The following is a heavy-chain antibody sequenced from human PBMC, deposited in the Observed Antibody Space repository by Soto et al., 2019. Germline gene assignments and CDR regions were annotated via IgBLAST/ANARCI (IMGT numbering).Heavy chain of an antibody. CDR1: GFTFSSYS. J-gene: IGHJ6*02. CDR3: ARDISYDFWSGYYPYGMDV. V-gene: IGHV3-21*01. CDR2: ISSSSSYI. D-gene: IGHD3-3*01. Sequence: PGGSLRLSCAASGFTFSSYSMNWVRQAPGKGLEWVSSISSSSSYIYYADSVKGRFTISRDNAKNSLYLQMNSLRAEDTAVYYCARDISYDFWSGYYPYGMDVWGQGTTVTVSS.